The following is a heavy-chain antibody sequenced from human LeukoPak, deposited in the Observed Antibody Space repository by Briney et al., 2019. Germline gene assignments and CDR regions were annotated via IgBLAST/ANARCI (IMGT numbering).Heavy chain of an antibody. CDR1: GFTFSSYA. CDR3: TKDTVGARGLDY. CDR2: ISGSGATT. Sequence: GGSLRLSCAASGFTFSSYAMSWVRQAPGKGLEWVSAISGSGATTYYADSVKGRFTISRDNSKNTLYLQMNSLRAEDTAVYYCTKDTVGARGLDYWGQGALVAVSS. V-gene: IGHV3-23*01. J-gene: IGHJ4*02. D-gene: IGHD1-26*01.